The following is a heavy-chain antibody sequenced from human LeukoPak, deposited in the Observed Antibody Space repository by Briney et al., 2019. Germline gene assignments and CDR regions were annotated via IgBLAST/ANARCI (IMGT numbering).Heavy chain of an antibody. J-gene: IGHJ4*02. V-gene: IGHV4-4*07. Sequence: SETLSLTCTVSGGSISSYYWSWIRQPPGKGLEWIGRIHTTGSTNYNPSLKSRVTMSEDTSKNQFSLKLSSVTAADMAVYYCARDRYYYGSGSYNYFDYWGQGTLVTVSS. CDR1: GGSISSYY. CDR3: ARDRYYYGSGSYNYFDY. D-gene: IGHD3-10*01. CDR2: IHTTGST.